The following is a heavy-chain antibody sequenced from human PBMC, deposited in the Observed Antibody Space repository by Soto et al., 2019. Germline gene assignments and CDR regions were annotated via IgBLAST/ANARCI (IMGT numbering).Heavy chain of an antibody. J-gene: IGHJ4*02. CDR1: GDSISDYC. V-gene: IGHV4-59*01. D-gene: IGHD3-10*01. Sequence: SETLSLTCTVSGDSISDYCWSWIRQPPGKGLEWIGYIFKTGSTNYNPSLKSRHTISVDTSKNQFSLKLTSMTAADTAVYYCARAGFGSVSYFAYWGQGTPVTVS. CDR3: ARAGFGSVSYFAY. CDR2: IFKTGST.